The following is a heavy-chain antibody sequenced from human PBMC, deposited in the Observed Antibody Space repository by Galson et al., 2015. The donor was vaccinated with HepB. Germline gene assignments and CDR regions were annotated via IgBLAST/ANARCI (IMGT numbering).Heavy chain of an antibody. CDR2: ISRGGVST. V-gene: IGHV3-23*01. Sequence: SLRLSCAASGFTFSSYAMSWVRQAPGKGLEWVSAISRGGVSTYYADSVKGRFTISRDNSKNTLYLQMNSLRAEDTAVYYCAKAPPYYSDSSGYYYDYWGQGTLVTVSS. CDR1: GFTFSSYA. CDR3: AKAPPYYSDSSGYYYDY. D-gene: IGHD3-22*01. J-gene: IGHJ4*02.